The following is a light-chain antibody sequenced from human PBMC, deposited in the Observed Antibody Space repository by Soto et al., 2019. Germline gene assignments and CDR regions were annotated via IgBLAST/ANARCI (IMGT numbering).Light chain of an antibody. CDR2: RTS. J-gene: IGKJ4*01. V-gene: IGKV3-15*01. CDR1: QSISSN. CDR3: QQYNNWPRAT. Sequence: EIVLPECPATLSVSPGERATLSCRASQSISSNLAWYQQKPGQAPRLLMFRTSSRATGFPARFSGSGSGTEFNLTISSLQSEDFGVYYCQQYNNWPRATFGGGTKVDIK.